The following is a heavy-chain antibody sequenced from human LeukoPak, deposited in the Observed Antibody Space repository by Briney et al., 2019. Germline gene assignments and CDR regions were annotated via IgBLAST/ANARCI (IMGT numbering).Heavy chain of an antibody. V-gene: IGHV4-61*02. D-gene: IGHD1-14*01. J-gene: IGHJ4*02. CDR2: IYTSGST. CDR3: AAHRILYYFDY. Sequence: SETLSLTCTVSGGSIDSGTYYWSWIRQPAGKGLEWIGRIYTSGSTNYNPSLKSRVTLSVDTSKNQFSLKLTSVTAADTAVYYCAAHRILYYFDYWGQGVLVTVSS. CDR1: GGSIDSGTYY.